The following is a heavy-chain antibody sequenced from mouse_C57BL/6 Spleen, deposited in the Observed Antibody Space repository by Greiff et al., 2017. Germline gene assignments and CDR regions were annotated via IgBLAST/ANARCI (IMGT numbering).Heavy chain of an antibody. CDR3: TRDYYYGSTLYWYFDV. CDR1: GFTFSGYA. D-gene: IGHD1-1*01. J-gene: IGHJ1*03. CDR2: ISSGGDFF. Sequence: TLVESGEGLLKPGGSLKLSFAPSGFTFSGYAISWFPRTPERRLEWVAYISSGGDFFYYADTVKGRFTISRDNARNTLYLQMSSLKSEDTAMYYCTRDYYYGSTLYWYFDVWGTGTTVTVSS. V-gene: IGHV5-9-1*02.